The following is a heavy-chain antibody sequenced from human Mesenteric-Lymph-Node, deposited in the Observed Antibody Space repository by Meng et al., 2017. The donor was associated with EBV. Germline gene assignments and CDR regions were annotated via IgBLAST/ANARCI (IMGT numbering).Heavy chain of an antibody. D-gene: IGHD3-16*01. CDR1: GYTFTSYD. J-gene: IGHJ4*02. CDR2: MNPNSGNT. CDR3: SRDSIYDGLDY. Sequence: VQLVRSGAEVKKPWASGKVSCKASGYTFTSYDINWVRQATGQGLEWMGWMNPNSGNTGSAQKFQGRVTMTRNTAIGTAYMELNSLTSEDTAIYYCSRDSIYDGLDYWGQGTLVTVSS. V-gene: IGHV1-8*01.